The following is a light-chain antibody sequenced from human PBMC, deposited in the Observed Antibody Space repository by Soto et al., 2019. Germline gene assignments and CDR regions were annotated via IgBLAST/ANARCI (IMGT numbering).Light chain of an antibody. Sequence: EIVLTQSPATLSLSPGERATLSCRASQSVSSYLAWYQQKPGQAPRLLIYDASNRGTGIPARFSGSGSRTDFTLTISSLEPEDFAVYYCQQRTDWPLTFGGGTKVEI. V-gene: IGKV3-11*01. CDR2: DAS. J-gene: IGKJ4*01. CDR3: QQRTDWPLT. CDR1: QSVSSY.